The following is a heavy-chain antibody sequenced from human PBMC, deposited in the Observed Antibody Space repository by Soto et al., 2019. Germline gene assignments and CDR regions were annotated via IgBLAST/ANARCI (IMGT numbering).Heavy chain of an antibody. D-gene: IGHD6-13*01. CDR3: AKDRPPSLDRSSWSPTWFDP. V-gene: IGHV3-30*18. CDR2: ISYDGSNK. CDR1: GFTFSSYG. Sequence: QVQLVESGGGVVQPGRSLRLSCAASGFTFSSYGMHWVRQAPGKGLEWVAVISYDGSNKYYADSVKGRFTISRDNSKNTLYLQMNSLSAEDTAVYYCAKDRPPSLDRSSWSPTWFDPWGQGTLVTVSS. J-gene: IGHJ5*02.